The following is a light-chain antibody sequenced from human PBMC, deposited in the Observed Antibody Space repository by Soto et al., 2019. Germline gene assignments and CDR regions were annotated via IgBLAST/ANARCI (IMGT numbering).Light chain of an antibody. CDR1: QSVLYSSNNKNY. V-gene: IGKV4-1*01. CDR2: WAS. Sequence: DIVMTQSPDSLAVSLGERATVNCKSSQSVLYSSNNKNYLAWYQQKPGQPPKLLIYWASIRESGVPDRFSGSGSVIDFTRTLSSLQAEDVAVYYCQPYYSTPYTFGQGTKLEIK. CDR3: QPYYSTPYT. J-gene: IGKJ2*01.